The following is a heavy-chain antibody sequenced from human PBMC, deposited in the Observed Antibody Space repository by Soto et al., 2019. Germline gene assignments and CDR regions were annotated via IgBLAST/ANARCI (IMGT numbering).Heavy chain of an antibody. V-gene: IGHV3-49*03. D-gene: IGHD3-3*01. CDR2: IRSKAYGGTT. CDR1: GFTFGDYA. Sequence: GGSLRLSCTASGFTFGDYAMSWFRQAPGKGLEWVGFIRSKAYGGTTEYAASVKGRFTISRDDSKSIAYLQMNSLKTEDTAVYYCTIFGVVIIPRSAYNWFDPWGQGTLVTSPQ. J-gene: IGHJ5*02. CDR3: TIFGVVIIPRSAYNWFDP.